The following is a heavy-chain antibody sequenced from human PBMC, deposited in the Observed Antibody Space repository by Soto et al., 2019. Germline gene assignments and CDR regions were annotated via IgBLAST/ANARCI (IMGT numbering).Heavy chain of an antibody. J-gene: IGHJ5*01. D-gene: IGHD3-10*01. Sequence: PGGSRRLSCQAAGFNFRMYEMHWVRKAPGKGLEWVAYISSRGLTAYYAEFAEGRFTISRDNSNDSLYLQLNSLRVGDTAVYYCARYGTRGDWWGLGTQITVSS. CDR1: GFNFRMYE. V-gene: IGHV3-48*03. CDR2: ISSRGLTA. CDR3: ARYGTRGDW.